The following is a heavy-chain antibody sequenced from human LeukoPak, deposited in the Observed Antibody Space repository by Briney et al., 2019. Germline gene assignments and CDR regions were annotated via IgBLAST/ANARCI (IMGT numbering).Heavy chain of an antibody. V-gene: IGHV1-18*01. J-gene: IGHJ4*02. CDR2: ISTYYGNT. D-gene: IGHD3-22*01. Sequence: ASVKVSCKASGYTFTNYGITWLRQAPGQGLEWMGWISTYYGNTNSAQMFQGRVTMTTDTSTSTAYMELSSLRSDDAAVYYCARHYSDSSGYFNYFDYWGQGTQVTVSS. CDR1: GYTFTNYG. CDR3: ARHYSDSSGYFNYFDY.